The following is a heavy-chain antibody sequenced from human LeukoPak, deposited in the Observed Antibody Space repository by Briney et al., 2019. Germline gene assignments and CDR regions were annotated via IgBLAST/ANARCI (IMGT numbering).Heavy chain of an antibody. CDR2: ISYDGTNK. Sequence: GGSLRLSCAASGFTFSSYGMHWVRQAPGKGLDSVAVISYDGTNKFYSDSVRGRFTISRDNSKSTLFLQMNSLRPEDTAVYYCRLAFVEASGGPIQDSFDIWGQGTMVTVSS. CDR1: GFTFSSYG. J-gene: IGHJ3*02. V-gene: IGHV3-30*19. CDR3: RLAFVEASGGPIQDSFDI. D-gene: IGHD3-16*01.